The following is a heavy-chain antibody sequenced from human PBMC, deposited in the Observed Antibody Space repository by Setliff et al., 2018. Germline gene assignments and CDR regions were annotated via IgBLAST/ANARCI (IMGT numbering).Heavy chain of an antibody. CDR2: MNPNTGGT. Sequence: GASVKVSCKASGYTFTGYYMHWVRQAPGQGLEWMGWMNPNTGGTTYAQAFQARITMTRDTSISTAYMELSRLTSDDSAVYYCARAASGYDYHYFDKWGQGTLVTVSS. D-gene: IGHD5-12*01. CDR3: ARAASGYDYHYFDK. J-gene: IGHJ4*02. CDR1: GYTFTGYY. V-gene: IGHV1-2*02.